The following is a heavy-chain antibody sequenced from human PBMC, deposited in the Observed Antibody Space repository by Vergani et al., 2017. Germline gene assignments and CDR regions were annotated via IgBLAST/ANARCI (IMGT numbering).Heavy chain of an antibody. CDR1: GGSISSSSYY. CDR2: IYYSGST. CDR3: ARHLSGDSLGSYYYYMDV. V-gene: IGHV4-39*01. Sequence: QLQLQESGPGLVKPSETLSLTCTVSGGSISSSSYYWGWIRQPPGKGLEWIGSIYYSGSTYYNPSLKSRVTISVDTSKNQFSLKLRSGTAADTAVYYCARHLSGDSLGSYYYYMDVWGKGTTVTVSS. D-gene: IGHD2-21*01. J-gene: IGHJ6*03.